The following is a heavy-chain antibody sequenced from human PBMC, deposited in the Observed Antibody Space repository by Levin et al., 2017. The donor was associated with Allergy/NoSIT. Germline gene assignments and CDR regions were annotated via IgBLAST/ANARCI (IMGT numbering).Heavy chain of an antibody. CDR3: ARDYFYGSGNSGSYCFFDY. CDR1: GYSFTNYY. CDR2: ISPVAGTA. Sequence: ASVKVSCKASGYSFTNYYMHWLRQAPGQGLEWMGIISPVAGTATYAQKFQGRLTMTRETSTSTVYMELSSLRSDDTAVYYCARDYFYGSGNSGSYCFFDYWGQGTLVTVSS. D-gene: IGHD3-10*01. V-gene: IGHV1-46*01. J-gene: IGHJ4*02.